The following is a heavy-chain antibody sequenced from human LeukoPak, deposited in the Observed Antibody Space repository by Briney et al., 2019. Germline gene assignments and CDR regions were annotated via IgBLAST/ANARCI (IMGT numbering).Heavy chain of an antibody. J-gene: IGHJ5*02. CDR3: AGEQGTSWYFRFDP. V-gene: IGHV1-3*01. CDR2: IDAGNGDT. Sequence: ASVKVSCKASGYTFNKYTIHWVRQAPGQRLEWMGWIDAGNGDTKYSERFQGRVTITRDTSATTAHMELSTLTYEDTAVYYCAGEQGTSWYFRFDPWGQGTLVTVSS. CDR1: GYTFNKYT. D-gene: IGHD6-13*01.